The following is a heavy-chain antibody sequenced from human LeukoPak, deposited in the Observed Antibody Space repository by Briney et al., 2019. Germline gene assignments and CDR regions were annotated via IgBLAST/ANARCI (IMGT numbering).Heavy chain of an antibody. D-gene: IGHD3-22*01. CDR1: GFTFSSYA. J-gene: IGHJ3*01. Sequence: PGGSLRLSCAASGFTFSSYAMHWVRQAPGKGLEWVAVISYDGSNKYYADSVKGRFTISRDNAKNSLYLQMNSLRAEDTAVYYCARDLGEYYDSSGYPLYLWGQGTMVTVSS. V-gene: IGHV3-30-3*01. CDR3: ARDLGEYYDSSGYPLYL. CDR2: ISYDGSNK.